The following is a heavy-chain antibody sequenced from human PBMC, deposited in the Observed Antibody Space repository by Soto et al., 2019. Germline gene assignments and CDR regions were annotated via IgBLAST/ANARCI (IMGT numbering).Heavy chain of an antibody. J-gene: IGHJ6*02. CDR3: ARSQLVYAIYGMDF. V-gene: IGHV3-30-3*01. D-gene: IGHD2-8*01. Sequence: QVQLVESGGGVVQPGRSLRLSCAASGFTFSSYPMYWVRQAPGKGLEWVAVISYDGDNKYYADSVKGRFTISRDNSKNTVYLQMNSLRPEDTAVYFCARSQLVYAIYGMDFWGQGTTVTVSS. CDR1: GFTFSSYP. CDR2: ISYDGDNK.